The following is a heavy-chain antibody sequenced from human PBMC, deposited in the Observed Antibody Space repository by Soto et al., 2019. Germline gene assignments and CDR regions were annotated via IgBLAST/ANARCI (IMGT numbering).Heavy chain of an antibody. CDR2: IYHSGST. V-gene: IGHV4-4*02. J-gene: IGHJ3*02. D-gene: IGHD3-22*01. CDR3: ARARYYYDSSGYQKGDAFDI. CDR1: DGSISSSNW. Sequence: QVQLQESGPGLVKPSGTLSLTCAVSDGSISSSNWWSWVRQPPGKGLEWIGEIYHSGSTNYNPSLKSRVTISVDKSKNQFSLKLSSVTAADTAVYYCARARYYYDSSGYQKGDAFDIWGQGTMVTVSS.